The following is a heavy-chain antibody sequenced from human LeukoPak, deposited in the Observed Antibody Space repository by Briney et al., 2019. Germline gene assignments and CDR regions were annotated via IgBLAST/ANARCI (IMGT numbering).Heavy chain of an antibody. CDR1: GFTFSNYA. CDR3: AKYYYDSSGTDY. Sequence: PGGSLRLSCAASGFTFSNYAVSWVRQAPGKGLEWVSAISGSGGSTYYADSVKGRFTISRDNSKNTLYLQMNSLRAEDTAVYYCAKYYYDSSGTDYWGQGTLVTVSS. V-gene: IGHV3-23*01. D-gene: IGHD3-22*01. J-gene: IGHJ4*02. CDR2: ISGSGGST.